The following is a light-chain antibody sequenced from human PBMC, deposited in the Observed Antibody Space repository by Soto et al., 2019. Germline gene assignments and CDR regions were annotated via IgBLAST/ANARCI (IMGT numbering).Light chain of an antibody. CDR2: EVN. J-gene: IGLJ3*02. Sequence: QSALTQPASISGSPGQTITISCTGSDSDIGAYNYVSWYQHRPGKAPKLIIFEVNNQPSGVSHRFSGSKSANTASLTISGLQADDEADYYCASYTTSHXRVXXXGTKLTVL. V-gene: IGLV2-14*01. CDR1: DSDIGAYNY. CDR3: ASYTTSHXRV.